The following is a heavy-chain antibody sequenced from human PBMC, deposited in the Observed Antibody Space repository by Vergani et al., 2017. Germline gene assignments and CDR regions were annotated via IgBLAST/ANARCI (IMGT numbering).Heavy chain of an antibody. D-gene: IGHD3-10*01. Sequence: QVQLVQSGAEVKKPGSSVKVSCKASGGTFSSYAISWVRQAPGQGLEWMGGIIPIFGTANYAQKFQGRVTMTRDTSISTAYMELSRLRSDDTAVYYCAREGSMVRGVFDYWGQGTLVTVSS. J-gene: IGHJ4*02. CDR3: AREGSMVRGVFDY. CDR2: IIPIFGTA. CDR1: GGTFSSYA. V-gene: IGHV1-69*06.